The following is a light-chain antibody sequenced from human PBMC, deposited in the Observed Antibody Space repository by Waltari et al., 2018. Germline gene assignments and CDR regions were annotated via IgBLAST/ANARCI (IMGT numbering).Light chain of an antibody. J-gene: IGKJ2*03. Sequence: DIQMTQSPSTLSASVGDRVTITCRASQSISSWLAWYQQKPGNAPKLLIYKASNLESGVPSRFSGIESVTEFTFTISSLQPYDFATYYCQQYKSYSQPSFGQGTKLEIK. V-gene: IGKV1-5*03. CDR1: QSISSW. CDR3: QQYKSYSQPS. CDR2: KAS.